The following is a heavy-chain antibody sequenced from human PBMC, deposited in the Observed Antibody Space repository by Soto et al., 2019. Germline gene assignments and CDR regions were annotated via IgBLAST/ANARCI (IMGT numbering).Heavy chain of an antibody. CDR2: IFWNDET. Sequence: QVTLKESGPVLVKPTETLTLTCTVSGFSLSNSRMGVWWIRQPPGKALEWLAHIFWNDETAYSTSLKTRLTISKDTSKSQVVLTMANMDPADTATYYCARTVARMDLDYWGQGTLVTVSS. J-gene: IGHJ4*02. V-gene: IGHV2-26*02. D-gene: IGHD2-21*01. CDR3: ARTVARMDLDY. CDR1: GFSLSNSRMG.